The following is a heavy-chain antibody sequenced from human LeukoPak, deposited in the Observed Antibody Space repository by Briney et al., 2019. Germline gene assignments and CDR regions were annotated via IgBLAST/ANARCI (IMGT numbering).Heavy chain of an antibody. CDR1: GFTFSSYG. CDR3: AKDTAMAW. Sequence: GGSLRLSCAASGFTFSSYGMHWVRQAPGKGLEWVAVICYDGSNKYYADSVKGRFTISRDNSKNTLYLQMNSLRAEDTALYYCAKDTAMAWWGQGTLVTVSS. D-gene: IGHD5-18*01. V-gene: IGHV3-33*06. CDR2: ICYDGSNK. J-gene: IGHJ4*02.